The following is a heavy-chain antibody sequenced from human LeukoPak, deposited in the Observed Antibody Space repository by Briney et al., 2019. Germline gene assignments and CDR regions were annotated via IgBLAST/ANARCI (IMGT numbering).Heavy chain of an antibody. J-gene: IGHJ4*02. D-gene: IGHD5-12*01. Sequence: PSETLSLTCTVSGGSISSYYWSWIRQPPGKGLEWIGYIHYSGSTNYNPSLKSQVTISLDTSNNQFSLKLSSVTAADTAVYYCARMGGYSGYATHWGQGTLVTVSS. CDR1: GGSISSYY. V-gene: IGHV4-59*08. CDR2: IHYSGST. CDR3: ARMGGYSGYATH.